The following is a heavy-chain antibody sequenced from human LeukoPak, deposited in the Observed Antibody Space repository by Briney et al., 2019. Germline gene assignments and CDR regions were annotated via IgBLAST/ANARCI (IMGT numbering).Heavy chain of an antibody. D-gene: IGHD6-13*01. Sequence: GESLKISXKGSGYSFTSYWIGWVRQMPGKGQEWMGIIYPGDSDTTYSPSFQGHVTISADESISTAYLQWSSLKASDTAMYYCARGIGSSWYLDAFDIWGQGTMVTVS. CDR1: GYSFTSYW. CDR3: ARGIGSSWYLDAFDI. CDR2: IYPGDSDT. J-gene: IGHJ3*02. V-gene: IGHV5-51*01.